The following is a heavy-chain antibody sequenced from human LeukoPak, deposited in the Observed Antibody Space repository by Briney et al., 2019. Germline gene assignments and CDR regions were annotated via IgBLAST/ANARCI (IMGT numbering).Heavy chain of an antibody. CDR1: GFTFSSYW. CDR3: ALTDTVTSDAFDI. Sequence: GGSLRLSCAASGFTFSSYWMHWVRQAPGKGLVWVSRINSDGSSTSYADSVKGRFTISRDNAKNTLYLQMNSLRAEDTAVYYCALTDTVTSDAFDIWGQGTMVTVSS. V-gene: IGHV3-74*01. J-gene: IGHJ3*02. CDR2: INSDGSST. D-gene: IGHD4-17*01.